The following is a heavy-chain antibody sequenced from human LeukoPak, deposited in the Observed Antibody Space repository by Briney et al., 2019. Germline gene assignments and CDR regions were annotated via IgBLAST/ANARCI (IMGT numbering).Heavy chain of an antibody. J-gene: IGHJ5*02. CDR3: ARIVSGGHAP. D-gene: IGHD3-10*02. V-gene: IGHV1-8*01. CDR1: GYTFTSYD. Sequence: ASVTVSCKASGYTFTSYDINWVRQATGQGLEWMGWMNPNSGNTGYAQKFQGRVTMTRDTSISTAYMELSRLRSDDTAVYYCARIVSGGHAPWGQGTLVTVSS. CDR2: MNPNSGNT.